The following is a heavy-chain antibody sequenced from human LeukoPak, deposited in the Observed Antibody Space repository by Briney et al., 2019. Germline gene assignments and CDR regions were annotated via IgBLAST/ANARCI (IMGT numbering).Heavy chain of an antibody. CDR2: INPNSGGT. CDR3: ARAKYLRWELKENAFDI. J-gene: IGHJ3*02. V-gene: IGHV1-2*02. CDR1: GYTFTGYY. D-gene: IGHD1-26*01. Sequence: ASVKVSCKASGYTFTGYYVHWVRQAPGQGLEWMGWINPNSGGTNYAQKFQGRVTMTRDTSISTAYMELSRLRSDDTAVYYCARAKYLRWELKENAFDIWGQGTMVTVSS.